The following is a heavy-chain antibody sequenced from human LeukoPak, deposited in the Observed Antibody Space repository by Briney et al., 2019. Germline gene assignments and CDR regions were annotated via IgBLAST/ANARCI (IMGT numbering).Heavy chain of an antibody. J-gene: IGHJ3*02. D-gene: IGHD3-22*01. CDR2: ISYDGSNK. CDR1: GFTFSSYA. V-gene: IGHV3-30-3*01. Sequence: GGSLRLSCAASGFTFSSYAMHCVRQAPGKGLEWVAVISYDGSNKYYADSVKGRFTISRDNSKNTLYLQMNSLRAEDTAVYYCAREDYYDSLDAFDIWGQGTMVTVSS. CDR3: AREDYYDSLDAFDI.